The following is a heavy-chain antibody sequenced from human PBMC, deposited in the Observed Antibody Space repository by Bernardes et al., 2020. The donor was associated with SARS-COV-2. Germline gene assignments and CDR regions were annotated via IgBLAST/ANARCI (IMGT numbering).Heavy chain of an antibody. Sequence: GGSLRLSCAASGFTFSSYWMHWVRQTPGKGLMWVSRINSDGSSTTYADSVKGRFTISRDNAKNTLYLQMNSLRAEDTAVYYCARAGCGADCFFDYLVQGTLVGVS. CDR1: GFTFSSYW. CDR3: ARAGCGADCFFDY. V-gene: IGHV3-74*01. J-gene: IGHJ4*02. CDR2: INSDGSST. D-gene: IGHD2-21*02.